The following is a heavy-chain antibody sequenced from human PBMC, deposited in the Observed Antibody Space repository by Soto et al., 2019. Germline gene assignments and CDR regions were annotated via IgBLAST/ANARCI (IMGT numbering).Heavy chain of an antibody. CDR1: GYSFSTYW. CDR3: ARHGGGMDV. J-gene: IGHJ6*02. D-gene: IGHD3-10*01. V-gene: IGHV5-51*01. CDR2: IYPGDSDT. Sequence: GESLKISCKGSGYSFSTYWIDWVRQMPGKGPEWMGIIYPGDSDTRYSPAFQGQVTISADKSINTAYLQWSSLEAPDTAIYYCARHGGGMDVWGQGTTVTVSS.